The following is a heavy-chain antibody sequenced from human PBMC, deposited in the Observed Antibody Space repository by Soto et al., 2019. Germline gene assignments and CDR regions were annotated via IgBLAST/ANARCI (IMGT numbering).Heavy chain of an antibody. CDR2: VSTDVNNK. CDR3: ARGNLDV. V-gene: IGHV3-30-3*01. D-gene: IGHD1-7*01. CDR1: GXXXSLFT. J-gene: IGHJ6*02. Sequence: QVQLRESGGGVVQPGRSLXXXXXXXGXXXSLFTXHWVRQPPGKGLDWVAVVSTDVNNKFYASSVKGRFTISRDNSKNTMYLQMNNLSPEDTAVYYCARGNLDVWXQGTTVTVSS.